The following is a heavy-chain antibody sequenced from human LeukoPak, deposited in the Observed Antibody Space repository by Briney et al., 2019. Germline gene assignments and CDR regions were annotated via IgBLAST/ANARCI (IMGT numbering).Heavy chain of an antibody. Sequence: SETLSLTCTVSGGSISSYYWSWIRQPPGKGLEWIGYIYYSGSTNYNPSLKSRVTISVDTSKNQFSLKLSSVTAADTAVYYCASFYNWNGVFDYWGQGTLVTVSS. V-gene: IGHV4-59*01. CDR1: GGSISSYY. CDR2: IYYSGST. CDR3: ASFYNWNGVFDY. D-gene: IGHD1-20*01. J-gene: IGHJ4*02.